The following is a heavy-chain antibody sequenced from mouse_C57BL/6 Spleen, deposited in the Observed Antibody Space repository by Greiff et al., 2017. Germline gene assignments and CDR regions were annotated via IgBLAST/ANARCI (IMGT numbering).Heavy chain of an antibody. CDR3: ARVEGFAY. CDR2: ISYDCSN. V-gene: IGHV3-6*01. J-gene: IGHJ3*01. Sequence: DVQLQQSGPGLVKPSQSLSLTCSVSGYSITSGYYWNWIRQFPGNKLEWMGYISYDCSNNYNPSLKNPISITLDTSNDQFFLTLNSVTTEDAATYYCARVEGFAYWGQGTLVTVSS. CDR1: GYSITSGYY.